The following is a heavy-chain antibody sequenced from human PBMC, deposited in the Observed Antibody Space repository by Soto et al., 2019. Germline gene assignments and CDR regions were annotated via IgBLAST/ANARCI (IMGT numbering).Heavy chain of an antibody. CDR1: GLTFSSYG. Sequence: QVQLVESGGGVVQPGRSLRLSCAASGLTFSSYGMHWVRQAPGKGLEWVAVIWYDGSNKYYADSVKGRFTISRDNSKNTLYLQMNSLRAEDTAVYYCARETIAAAYWFDPWGQGTLVTVSS. J-gene: IGHJ5*02. D-gene: IGHD6-13*01. V-gene: IGHV3-33*01. CDR2: IWYDGSNK. CDR3: ARETIAAAYWFDP.